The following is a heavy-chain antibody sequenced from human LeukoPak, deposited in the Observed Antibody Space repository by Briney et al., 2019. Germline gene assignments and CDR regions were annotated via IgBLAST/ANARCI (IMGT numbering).Heavy chain of an antibody. CDR3: ARGGDDYGDYAAFDI. D-gene: IGHD4-17*01. CDR2: INHSGST. J-gene: IGHJ3*02. CDR1: GGSISSYY. Sequence: SETLSLTCTVSGGSISSYYWSWIRQPPGKGLEWIGEINHSGSTNYNPSLKSRVTISVDTSKNQFSLKLSSVTAADTAVYYCARGGDDYGDYAAFDIWGQGTMVTVSS. V-gene: IGHV4-34*01.